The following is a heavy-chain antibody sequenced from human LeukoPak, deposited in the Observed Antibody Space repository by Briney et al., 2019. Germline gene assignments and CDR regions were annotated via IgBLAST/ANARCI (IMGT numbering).Heavy chain of an antibody. CDR1: GFTFNNYA. CDR3: AKDPYGAGSYYVLY. Sequence: GGSLRLSCAASGFTFNNYAMTWVRQAPGKGLEWVSGISGSGDSTYHADSVKGRFTISRDNSKDTLYLQMNSLRAEDTAVYYCAKDPYGAGSYYVLYWGQGTLVTVSS. D-gene: IGHD3-10*01. CDR2: ISGSGDST. V-gene: IGHV3-23*01. J-gene: IGHJ4*02.